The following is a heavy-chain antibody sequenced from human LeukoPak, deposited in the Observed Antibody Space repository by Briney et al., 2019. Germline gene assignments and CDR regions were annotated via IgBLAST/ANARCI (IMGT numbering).Heavy chain of an antibody. D-gene: IGHD6-19*01. Sequence: GASVKVSCKASGYTFTSYAMHWVRQAPGQRLEWMGWINAGNGNTKYSQKFQGRVTITRDTSASTAYMELSSLRSEDTAVYYCARIGSGWGYNWFDPWGQGTLVTVSS. CDR2: INAGNGNT. J-gene: IGHJ5*02. CDR3: ARIGSGWGYNWFDP. CDR1: GYTFTSYA. V-gene: IGHV1-3*01.